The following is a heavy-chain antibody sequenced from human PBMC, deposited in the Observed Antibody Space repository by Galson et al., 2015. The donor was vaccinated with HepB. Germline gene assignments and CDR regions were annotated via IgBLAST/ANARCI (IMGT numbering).Heavy chain of an antibody. CDR1: GFTFSSYA. Sequence: SLRLSCAASGFTFSSYAMSWVRQAPGKGLEWVSAISGSGGSTYYADSVKGRFTISRDNSKNTLYLQMNSLRAEDTAVYYCAPFLEWLLWSGGHAFDIWGQGTMVTASS. CDR3: APFLEWLLWSGGHAFDI. CDR2: ISGSGGST. V-gene: IGHV3-23*01. D-gene: IGHD3-3*02. J-gene: IGHJ3*02.